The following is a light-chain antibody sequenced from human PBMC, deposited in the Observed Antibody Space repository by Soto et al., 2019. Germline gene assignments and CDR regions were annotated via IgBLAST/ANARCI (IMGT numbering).Light chain of an antibody. CDR1: QGISNY. CDR2: AAA. V-gene: IGKV1-17*03. CDR3: LQHNTYPPYT. Sequence: DIPMTQSPSAMSASVGDRVTITCRTSQGISNYLAWFQQKPGKVPKRLIYAAASLQSGVPSRFSVSVSWTEFTLTISSLQPEDFATYYCLQHNTYPPYTFGQGTKLEIK. J-gene: IGKJ2*01.